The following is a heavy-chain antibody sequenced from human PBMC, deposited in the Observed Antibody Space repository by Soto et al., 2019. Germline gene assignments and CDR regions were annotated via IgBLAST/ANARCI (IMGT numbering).Heavy chain of an antibody. J-gene: IGHJ4*02. CDR3: ARGSSPITMIVVVTQSPDY. CDR2: INPSGGST. CDR1: GYTFTSYY. D-gene: IGHD3-22*01. Sequence: ASVKVSCKASGYTFTSYYMHWVRQAPGQGLEWMGIINPSGGSTSYAQKFQGRVTMTRDTSTSTVYMELSSLRSEDTAVYYCARGSSPITMIVVVTQSPDYWGQGNMVTV. V-gene: IGHV1-46*01.